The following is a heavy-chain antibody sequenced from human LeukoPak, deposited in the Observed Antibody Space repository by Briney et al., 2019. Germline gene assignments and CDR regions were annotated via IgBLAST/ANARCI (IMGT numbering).Heavy chain of an antibody. Sequence: GESLKISCKGSGYSFTSYWIGWVRQMPGKGLEWMGIIYPGDSDTRYSPSFQGQVTISADKSISTAYLQWSSLKASDTAMYYCARHGRPYSSSSSYHDQVDPWGQGTLVTVSS. J-gene: IGHJ5*01. D-gene: IGHD6-6*01. V-gene: IGHV5-51*01. CDR1: GYSFTSYW. CDR3: ARHGRPYSSSSSYHDQVDP. CDR2: IYPGDSDT.